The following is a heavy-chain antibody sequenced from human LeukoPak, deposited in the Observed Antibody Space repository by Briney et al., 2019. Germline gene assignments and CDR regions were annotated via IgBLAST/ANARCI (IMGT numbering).Heavy chain of an antibody. D-gene: IGHD4-17*01. CDR1: GGFVSSGSYY. J-gene: IGHJ4*02. CDR3: ARDLGDYDNYFDY. Sequence: PSETLSLTCTVSGGFVSSGSYYWSWIRQPPGKGLEWIGYIYYSGSTNYNPSLKSRVTISVDTSKNQFSLKLSSVTAADTAVYYCARDLGDYDNYFDYWGQGTLVTVSS. CDR2: IYYSGST. V-gene: IGHV4-61*01.